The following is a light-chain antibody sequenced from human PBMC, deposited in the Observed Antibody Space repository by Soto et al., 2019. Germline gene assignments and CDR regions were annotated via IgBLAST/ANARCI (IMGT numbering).Light chain of an antibody. Sequence: DIQMTQSPSSLSAFVGDRVTISCRASQTINNYVNWYQQKPGNAPKLLIYAAPNLQSGVPTRFSGSGAGTEFTLTISSLQPEDFATYFCQQSYTAPLTFGGGTKVEIK. J-gene: IGKJ4*01. CDR2: AAP. CDR1: QTINNY. CDR3: QQSYTAPLT. V-gene: IGKV1-39*01.